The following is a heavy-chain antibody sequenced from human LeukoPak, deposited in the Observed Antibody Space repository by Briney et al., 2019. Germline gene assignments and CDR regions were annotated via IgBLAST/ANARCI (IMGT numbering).Heavy chain of an antibody. CDR3: ANHFACGSTSCPPFDS. V-gene: IGHV3-21*01. CDR1: GFTFSSYS. CDR2: ISDDSNYI. J-gene: IGHJ4*02. D-gene: IGHD2-2*01. Sequence: GGSLRLSCAASGFTFSSYSMNWVRQAPGKGLEWVSSISDDSNYIYYADSVKGRFTISRDNAKNSLYLQMNSLRVEDTAVYYCANHFACGSTSCPPFDSWGQGTLVTVSS.